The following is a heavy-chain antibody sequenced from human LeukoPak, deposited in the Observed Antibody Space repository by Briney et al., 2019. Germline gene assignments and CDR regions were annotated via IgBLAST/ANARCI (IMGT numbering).Heavy chain of an antibody. CDR3: ARVPDSTVTTLGGY. V-gene: IGHV4-34*01. CDR1: GGSFSGYY. J-gene: IGHJ4*02. Sequence: PSETLSLTCAVYGGSFSGYYWSWIRQPPGKGLEWIGEINHSGSTNYNPSLKSRVTISVDTSKNQFSLKLSSVTAADTAVYYCARVPDSTVTTLGGYWGQGTLVTVSS. D-gene: IGHD4-17*01. CDR2: INHSGST.